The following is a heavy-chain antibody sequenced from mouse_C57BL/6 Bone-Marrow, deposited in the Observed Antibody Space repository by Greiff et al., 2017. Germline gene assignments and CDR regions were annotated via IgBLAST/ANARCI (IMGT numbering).Heavy chain of an antibody. Sequence: QVQLQQSGAELVRPGASVTLSCKASGYTFTDYEMHWVKQTPVHGLEWIGAIDPETGGTAYNQKFKGKAILTADKSSSTAYMQLSSLTSEDSAVYYCTPIYLGAFDYWGQGTTVTVSS. V-gene: IGHV1-15*01. CDR3: TPIYLGAFDY. CDR1: GYTFTDYE. D-gene: IGHD2-1*01. CDR2: IDPETGGT. J-gene: IGHJ4*01.